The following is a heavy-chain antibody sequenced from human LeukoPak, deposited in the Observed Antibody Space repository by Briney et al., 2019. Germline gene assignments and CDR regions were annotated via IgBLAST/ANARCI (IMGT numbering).Heavy chain of an antibody. J-gene: IGHJ6*03. D-gene: IGHD6-13*01. V-gene: IGHV4-34*01. CDR2: INHSGST. CDR3: ARVRALGIAAPSPNLRRRYYYYMDV. Sequence: SETLSLTCAVYGGSFSGYYWSWIRQPPGKGLEWIGEINHSGSTNYNPSLKSRVTISVDTSKNQFSLKLSSVTAADTAVYYCARVRALGIAAPSPNLRRRYYYYMDVWGKGTTVTVSS. CDR1: GGSFSGYY.